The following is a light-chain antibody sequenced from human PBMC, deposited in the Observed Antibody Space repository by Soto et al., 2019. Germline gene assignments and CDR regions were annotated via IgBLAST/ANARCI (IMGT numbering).Light chain of an antibody. CDR2: DAS. Sequence: EIVVTQSPATLSLSPGERATLSCRASQSVSSYLAWYPQEPGQAPRLLIYDASNRETGIQARFSGRGSGTDFTLTISSLESEDVAVYYCPQRSNWTPTFGQGTRLEI. V-gene: IGKV3-11*01. CDR1: QSVSSY. J-gene: IGKJ5*01. CDR3: PQRSNWTPT.